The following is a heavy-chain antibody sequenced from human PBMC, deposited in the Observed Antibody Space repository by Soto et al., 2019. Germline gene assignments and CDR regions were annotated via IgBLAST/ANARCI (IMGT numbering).Heavy chain of an antibody. V-gene: IGHV4-39*01. D-gene: IGHD3-16*02. Sequence: QLQLQESGPGLVKPSETLSLTCTVSGGSISSSSYYWGWIRQPPGKGLEWIGSIYYSGSTYYNPSLKSRVTISVDTSKNQCSLKLSSVTAADTAMYYCARHVEDYDYIWGSYRYFDYRGQGTLVTVSS. CDR1: GGSISSSSYY. CDR2: IYYSGST. J-gene: IGHJ4*02. CDR3: ARHVEDYDYIWGSYRYFDY.